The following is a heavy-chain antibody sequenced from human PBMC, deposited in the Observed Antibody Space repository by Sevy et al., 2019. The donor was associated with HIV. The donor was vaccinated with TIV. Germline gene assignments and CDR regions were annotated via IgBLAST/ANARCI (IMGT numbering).Heavy chain of an antibody. Sequence: GESLKISCAASGFTFSNYGIHWVRQAPGKGLEWVAFIRYDGSNKYYADSVKGRFTISRDNSKNTRYLQMNSLRAEDTAVYYCARDRKVVLVVYAIPFDAFDIWGQGTMVTVSS. CDR1: GFTFSNYG. J-gene: IGHJ3*02. D-gene: IGHD2-8*02. V-gene: IGHV3-30*02. CDR2: IRYDGSNK. CDR3: ARDRKVVLVVYAIPFDAFDI.